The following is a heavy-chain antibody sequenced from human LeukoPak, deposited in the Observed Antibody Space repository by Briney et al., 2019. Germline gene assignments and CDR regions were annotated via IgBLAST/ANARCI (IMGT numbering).Heavy chain of an antibody. CDR1: GFTFSIYT. J-gene: IGHJ4*03. CDR2: ISYNGDNQ. D-gene: IGHD4-17*01. CDR3: VKVYPTLTTSSVLGS. V-gene: IGHV3-30*18. Sequence: GGSLRLSCAASGFTFSIYTMNWVRQAPGKGLEWVTAISYNGDNQHYADPVKGRFTISRDNSKNTVYLQIDALRTEDSAVYYCVKVYPTLTTSSVLGSWGQGTLVTVSS.